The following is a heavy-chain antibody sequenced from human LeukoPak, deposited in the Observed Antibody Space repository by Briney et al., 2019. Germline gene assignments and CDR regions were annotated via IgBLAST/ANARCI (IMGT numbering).Heavy chain of an antibody. CDR2: IVVASGNT. CDR1: GFTFTRSA. J-gene: IGHJ6*03. V-gene: IGHV1-58*02. Sequence: ASVKVSCKASGFTFTRSAMQWVRQARGQRLEWIGWIVVASGNTNYAQKFQERVTITRDMSRSTAYMELSSLRSEDTAVYYCAATVTTGYYYYMDVWGKGTTVTISS. D-gene: IGHD4-17*01. CDR3: AATVTTGYYYYMDV.